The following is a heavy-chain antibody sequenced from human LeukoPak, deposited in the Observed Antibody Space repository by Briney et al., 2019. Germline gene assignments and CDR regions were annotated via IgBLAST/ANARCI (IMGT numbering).Heavy chain of an antibody. Sequence: GRSLRLSCVISGFTFDDYAMNWFRQGPGKGLEWLSGIGWNSDNIKYADSVKGRFTISRDNSKNTLYLQMNSLRAEDTAVYYCASNDYGANYYYGMDVWGQGTTVTVSS. CDR1: GFTFDDYA. CDR3: ASNDYGANYYYGMDV. J-gene: IGHJ6*02. V-gene: IGHV3-9*01. CDR2: IGWNSDNI. D-gene: IGHD4-17*01.